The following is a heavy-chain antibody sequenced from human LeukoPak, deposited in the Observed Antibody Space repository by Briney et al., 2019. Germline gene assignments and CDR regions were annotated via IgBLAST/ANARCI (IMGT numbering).Heavy chain of an antibody. D-gene: IGHD4-17*01. V-gene: IGHV3-21*01. Sequence: PGGSLRLSCAASGFTFSSYSMNWVRQAPGKGLEWVSSISSSSSYIYYADSVKGRFTISRDNAKNSLYLRMNSLRAEDTAVYYCARRGGDYPRYYYYYGMDVWGQGTTVTVSS. CDR3: ARRGGDYPRYYYYYGMDV. J-gene: IGHJ6*02. CDR2: ISSSSSYI. CDR1: GFTFSSYS.